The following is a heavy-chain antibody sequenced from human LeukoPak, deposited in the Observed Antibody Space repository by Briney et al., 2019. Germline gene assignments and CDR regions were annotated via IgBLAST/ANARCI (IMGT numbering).Heavy chain of an antibody. D-gene: IGHD2-2*01. Sequence: ASVKVSCKASGYTFTSYYMHWVRQAPGQGLEWMGIINPSGGSTSYAQKFQGRVTMTRDMSTSTVYMELSSLGSEDTAVYYCARKYCSSTSCYGGYYMDVWGKGTTVTVSS. J-gene: IGHJ6*03. V-gene: IGHV1-46*01. CDR1: GYTFTSYY. CDR2: INPSGGST. CDR3: ARKYCSSTSCYGGYYMDV.